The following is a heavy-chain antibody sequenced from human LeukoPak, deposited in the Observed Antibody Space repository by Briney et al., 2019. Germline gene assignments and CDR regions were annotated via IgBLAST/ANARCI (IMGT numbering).Heavy chain of an antibody. CDR2: IYPTGNT. V-gene: IGHV4-4*07. D-gene: IGHD3-22*01. CDR3: ARLKFYDSTGYSPGYYMGV. J-gene: IGHJ6*03. Sequence: SETLSLTCSVSGGAIISYYWSGIRQPAGKGPEWIGRIYPTGNTDYNPSLKTRVTMSTDLSKKQFSLRLRSVTAADTAVYYCARLKFYDSTGYSPGYYMGVWGKGTAVTVSS. CDR1: GGAIISYY.